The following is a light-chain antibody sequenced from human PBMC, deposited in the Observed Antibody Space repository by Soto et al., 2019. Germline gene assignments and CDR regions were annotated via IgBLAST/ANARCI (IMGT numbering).Light chain of an antibody. CDR1: QSVSSSY. Sequence: EIVLTQSPGTLSLSPGERATLSCRASQSVSSSYLAWYQQKPGQAPRLLIYGASTRATGIPERFSGSGSGTDFSLPTSRLEQADFAVYYCHQYCSSPPWTFGQGTKVEIK. J-gene: IGKJ1*01. CDR2: GAS. CDR3: HQYCSSPPWT. V-gene: IGKV3-20*01.